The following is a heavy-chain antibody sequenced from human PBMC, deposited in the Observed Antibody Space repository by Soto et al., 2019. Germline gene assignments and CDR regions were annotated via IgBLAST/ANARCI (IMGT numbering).Heavy chain of an antibody. V-gene: IGHV5-51*01. J-gene: IGHJ4*02. D-gene: IGHD3-9*01. CDR3: VRPDSTGYYSH. CDR2: INPADSDT. Sequence: GESLKISCKGSGYIFTNYWIGWVRQIPGKGLEWMGIINPADSDTGYSPSFQGQVTVSVDKSISTAYLHRGSLKASDTAMYYCVRPDSTGYYSHWGQGTPVTVSS. CDR1: GYIFTNYW.